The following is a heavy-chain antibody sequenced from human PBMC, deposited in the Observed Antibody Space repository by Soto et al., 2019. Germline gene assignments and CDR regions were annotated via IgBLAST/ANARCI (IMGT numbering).Heavy chain of an antibody. V-gene: IGHV3-30-3*01. CDR3: VRDRVGATTMGAKFY. CDR1: GFTFSSYA. J-gene: IGHJ4*02. Sequence: GGSLRLSCGASGFTFSSYAMHWVRQAPGKGLEWVAVISSDGNNENYAESVKGRFTISRDNSKKTLYLQMNSLRAEDTAVYYCVRDRVGATTMGAKFYWGQGTLVTVS. CDR2: ISSDGNNE. D-gene: IGHD1-26*01.